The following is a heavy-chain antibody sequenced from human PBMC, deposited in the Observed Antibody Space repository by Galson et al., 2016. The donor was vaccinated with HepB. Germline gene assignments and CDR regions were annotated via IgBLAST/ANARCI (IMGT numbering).Heavy chain of an antibody. CDR1: GFTVSTNY. V-gene: IGHV3-53*04. Sequence: SLRLSCAASGFTVSTNYMSWFRQAPGQRLEWVPVIYGGGSTTYADPVKGRFTLSRHNSKDTLYLQMNSLRTEDTAVYYCARPLPNVGYGMDVWGQGTTVTVSS. D-gene: IGHD2-15*01. CDR2: IYGGGST. J-gene: IGHJ6*02. CDR3: ARPLPNVGYGMDV.